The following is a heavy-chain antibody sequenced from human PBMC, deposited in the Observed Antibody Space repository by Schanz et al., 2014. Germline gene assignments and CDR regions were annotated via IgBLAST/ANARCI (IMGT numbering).Heavy chain of an antibody. J-gene: IGHJ6*02. Sequence: EVHLLESGGGLVPPGGSLRLSCAASGFNFSDYAMCWVRQAPGKGLEWVSYISSSSSTRYYADSVKGRFTISRDNAKNSLFLQMNSLRAEDTAVYYCLAPDYGMDVWGQGTTVTVSS. CDR3: LAPDYGMDV. CDR1: GFNFSDYA. CDR2: ISSSSSTR. V-gene: IGHV3-48*04.